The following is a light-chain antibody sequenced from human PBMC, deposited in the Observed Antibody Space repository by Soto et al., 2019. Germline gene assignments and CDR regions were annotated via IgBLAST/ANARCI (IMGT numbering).Light chain of an antibody. CDR3: SSYTSSITTV. V-gene: IGLV2-14*01. CDR1: SSDVGAYNY. Sequence: QSALTQPASVSGSPGQSITISCTGTSSDVGAYNYVSWYQQHPGKAPKLMIYDVSNRPSGVSNRFSGSKSGNTASLTISGLQAEDEADYYCSSYTSSITTVFGGGTKFTVL. J-gene: IGLJ3*02. CDR2: DVS.